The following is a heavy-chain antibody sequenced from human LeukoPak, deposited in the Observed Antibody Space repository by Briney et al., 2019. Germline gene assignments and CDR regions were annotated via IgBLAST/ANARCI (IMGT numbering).Heavy chain of an antibody. V-gene: IGHV3-23*01. CDR3: AKAVIWPGEYSYGEIDY. Sequence: GGTLRLSCAASGFTFTSFGMSWVRQAPGKGLEWVSTISGSGGSTYYADSVKGRFTISRDNSKNTLYLQMNSLRAEDTAVYYCAKAVIWPGEYSYGEIDYWGQGTLVTVSS. J-gene: IGHJ4*02. CDR2: ISGSGGST. CDR1: GFTFTSFG. D-gene: IGHD5-18*01.